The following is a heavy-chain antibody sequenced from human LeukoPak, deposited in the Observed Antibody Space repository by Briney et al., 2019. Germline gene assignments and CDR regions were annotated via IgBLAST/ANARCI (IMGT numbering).Heavy chain of an antibody. J-gene: IGHJ3*02. Sequence: SETLSLTCTVSGGSISSYYWSWIRQPAGKGLEWIGRIYTSGSTNYNPSLKSRVTMSVDTSKSQFSLKLSSVTAADTAVYYCARDQWSGDAFDIWGQGTMVTVSS. CDR3: ARDQWSGDAFDI. V-gene: IGHV4-4*07. CDR1: GGSISSYY. CDR2: IYTSGST. D-gene: IGHD3-10*02.